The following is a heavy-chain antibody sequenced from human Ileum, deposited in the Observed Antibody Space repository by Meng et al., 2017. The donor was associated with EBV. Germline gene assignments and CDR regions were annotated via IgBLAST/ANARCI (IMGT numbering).Heavy chain of an antibody. CDR1: GGSISRRDW. D-gene: IGHD3-10*01. CDR2: VYHTWST. V-gene: IGHV4-4*02. J-gene: IGHJ4*02. CDR3: ARAPHSGSGSSPLDC. Sequence: QVRLPETGPGLVKPSRPLPRTGSVSGGSISRRDWWSWVRQSPGKGLEWIGEVYHTWSTNDNPSLKIRLTLSVDKSKNQFSLNLSSVTAADTAVYYCARAPHSGSGSSPLDCWGQGTLVTVSS.